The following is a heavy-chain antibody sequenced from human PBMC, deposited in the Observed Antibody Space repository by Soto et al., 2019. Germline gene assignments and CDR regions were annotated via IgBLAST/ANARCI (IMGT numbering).Heavy chain of an antibody. D-gene: IGHD3-16*02. CDR1: GYTFTRYG. CDR3: ARTVLRLGELSLYGEDY. J-gene: IGHJ4*02. V-gene: IGHV1-18*01. CDR2: ISGYNGTT. Sequence: QVQLVQSGAEVKKPGASVKVSCKASGYTFTRYGINWVRQAPGQGPEWMGWISGYNGTTHYAQKLQGRVTMTTDTSTTTAYMELRILRSDDTAVYFCARTVLRLGELSLYGEDYWGQGTVVTVSS.